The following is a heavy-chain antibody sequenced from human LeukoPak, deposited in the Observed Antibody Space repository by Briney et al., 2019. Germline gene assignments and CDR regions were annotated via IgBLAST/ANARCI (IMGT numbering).Heavy chain of an antibody. D-gene: IGHD1-20*01. J-gene: IGHJ6*03. CDR1: GGSFSGYY. CDR3: ARWVTGTPTYYYYYMDV. CDR2: INHSGST. Sequence: SETLSLTCAVYGGSFSGYYWSWIRQPPGKGLEWIGEINHSGSTNYNPSLKSRVTISVDTSKNQFSLKLSSVTAADTAVYYCARWVTGTPTYYYYYMDVWGKGTTVTVSS. V-gene: IGHV4-34*01.